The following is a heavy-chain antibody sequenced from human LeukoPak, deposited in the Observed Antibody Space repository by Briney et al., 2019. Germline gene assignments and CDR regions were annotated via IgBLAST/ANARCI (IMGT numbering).Heavy chain of an antibody. CDR3: ARSSLTSLLASGSHLITECFDY. V-gene: IGHV4-34*01. Sequence: NPSETLSLTCAVYGGSFSGYYWSWIRQPPGKGLEWIGEINHSGSTNYNPSLKSRVTISVDTSTNQFSLKLSSVTAADTAVYYCARSSLTSLLASGSHLITECFDYWGQGTLVTVSS. D-gene: IGHD2-21*02. J-gene: IGHJ4*02. CDR2: INHSGST. CDR1: GGSFSGYY.